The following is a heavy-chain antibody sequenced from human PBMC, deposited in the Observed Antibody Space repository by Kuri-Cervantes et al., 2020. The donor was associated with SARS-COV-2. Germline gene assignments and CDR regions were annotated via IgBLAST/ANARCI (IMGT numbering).Heavy chain of an antibody. J-gene: IGHJ6*03. D-gene: IGHD5-18*01. CDR3: ARQNEWIQSEVYYYYYMDV. CDR1: GYTFTGYY. CDR2: INPNSGGT. Sequence: GGSLRLSCKASGYTFTGYYMHWVRQAPGQGLEWMGWINPNSGGTNYAQKFQGRVTMTRDTSISTAYMELSRLRSDDTAVYYCARQNEWIQSEVYYYYYMDVWGKGTTVTVSS. V-gene: IGHV1-2*02.